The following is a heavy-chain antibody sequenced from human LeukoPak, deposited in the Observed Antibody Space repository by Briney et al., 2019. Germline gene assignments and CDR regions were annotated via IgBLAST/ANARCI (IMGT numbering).Heavy chain of an antibody. CDR3: AKDRYVGVSIDY. V-gene: IGHV3-30*02. J-gene: IGHJ4*02. CDR2: IRYDGSNK. D-gene: IGHD2-21*01. Sequence: SGGSLRLSCAASGFTFSSYGIHWVRQAPGKGLEWVAFIRYDGSNKYYADSVKGQFTISRDNSKNTLYLQMNSLRAEDTAVYYCAKDRYVGVSIDYWGQGTLVTVSS. CDR1: GFTFSSYG.